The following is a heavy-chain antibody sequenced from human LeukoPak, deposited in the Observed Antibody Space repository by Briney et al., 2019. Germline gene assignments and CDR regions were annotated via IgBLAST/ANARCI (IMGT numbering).Heavy chain of an antibody. V-gene: IGHV4-59*08. J-gene: IGHJ4*02. CDR3: ARGFRGDNFDY. CDR2: IYYSGST. CDR1: GGSISSYY. Sequence: SETLSLTCTVSGGSISSYYWSWIRQPPGKGLEWIGYIYYSGSTNYNPSLKSRVTISVDTSRNQFSLKLSSVTAADTAVYFCARGFRGDNFDYWGQGTLVTVSS. D-gene: IGHD7-27*01.